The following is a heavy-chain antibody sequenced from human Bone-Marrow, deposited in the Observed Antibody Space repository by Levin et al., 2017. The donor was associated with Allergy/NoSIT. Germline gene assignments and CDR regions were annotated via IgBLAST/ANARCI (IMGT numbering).Heavy chain of an antibody. CDR3: STEGCSGGGCYSNY. CDR1: GFTFINAW. J-gene: IGHJ4*02. Sequence: GGSLRLSCAASGFTFINAWLSWVRQAPGEGLEWVGRIKGKIDGGVTDYAAPVKGRFTISRDDSKNMIYLQMNSLRIEDTAVYYCSTEGCSGGGCYSNYWGQGSLVTVSS. V-gene: IGHV3-15*01. D-gene: IGHD2-15*01. CDR2: IKGKIDGGVT.